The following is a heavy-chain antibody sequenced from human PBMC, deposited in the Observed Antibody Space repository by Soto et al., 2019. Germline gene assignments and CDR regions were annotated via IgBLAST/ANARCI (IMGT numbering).Heavy chain of an antibody. CDR1: GVTMTYGGYS. J-gene: IGHJ4*02. Sequence: PSETLSLTCTVSGVTMTYGGYSWSWIRQSPGKGLEWLGYISHFETTYYNPSFKSRLSLSIDRAKNQFSLSLSSMTAEDAAVYYCAKDTVYYYDSAIYIGTPDYWGQGTLVTVSS. CDR2: ISHFETT. V-gene: IGHV4-30-2*06. CDR3: AKDTVYYYDSAIYIGTPDY. D-gene: IGHD3-22*01.